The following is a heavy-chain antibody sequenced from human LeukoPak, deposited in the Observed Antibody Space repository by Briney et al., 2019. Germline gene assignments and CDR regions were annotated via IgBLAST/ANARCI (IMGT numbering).Heavy chain of an antibody. CDR3: AKDLPTVNTWICFDY. V-gene: IGHV3-23*01. D-gene: IGHD4-17*01. J-gene: IGHJ4*02. CDR2: ISGNGGSA. Sequence: GGSLRLSCAASGFTFSTYALSWVRQAPGKGLEWVSSISGNGGSAYYTDSVKGRFTISRDNSKNTLYLQMNSLRAEDTAVYYCAKDLPTVNTWICFDYWGQGTLVTVSS. CDR1: GFTFSTYA.